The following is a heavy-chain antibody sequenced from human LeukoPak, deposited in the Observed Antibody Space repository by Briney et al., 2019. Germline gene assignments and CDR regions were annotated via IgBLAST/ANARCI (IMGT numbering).Heavy chain of an antibody. CDR3: ARQEYYYDSSGKGSSAFGY. Sequence: ASVTVSCKASGYTFTGYYMHWVRQAPGQGLEWMGWINPNSGGTSYAQKFQGRVTMTRDTSISTAYMELSRLRSDDTAVYYCARQEYYYDSSGKGSSAFGYWGQGTLVTVSS. V-gene: IGHV1-2*02. CDR2: INPNSGGT. D-gene: IGHD3-22*01. J-gene: IGHJ4*02. CDR1: GYTFTGYY.